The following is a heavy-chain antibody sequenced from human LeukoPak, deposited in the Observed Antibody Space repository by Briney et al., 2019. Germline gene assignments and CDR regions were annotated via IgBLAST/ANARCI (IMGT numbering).Heavy chain of an antibody. D-gene: IGHD2-15*01. Sequence: ASVKVSCKASGGTFSSYAISWVRQAPGQGLEWMGGIIPIFGTANYAQKFQGRVTITADKSTSTAYMELSSLRSEDTAVYYCASCVGYCSGGSCYSPCYYYYMDVWGKGTTVTVSS. CDR2: IIPIFGTA. J-gene: IGHJ6*03. CDR3: ASCVGYCSGGSCYSPCYYYYMDV. CDR1: GGTFSSYA. V-gene: IGHV1-69*06.